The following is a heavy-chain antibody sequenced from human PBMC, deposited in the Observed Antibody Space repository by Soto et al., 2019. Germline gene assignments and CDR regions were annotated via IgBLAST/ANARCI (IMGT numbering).Heavy chain of an antibody. V-gene: IGHV3-15*01. J-gene: IGHJ6*02. CDR2: IKSKTDGGTT. CDR3: TTYDFWSGYYRPPGYGVDV. Sequence: PGGSLRLSCAASGFTFSNAWMSWVRQAPGKGLEWVGRIKSKTDGGTTDYAAPVKGRFTISRDDSKNTLYLQMNSLKTEDTAVYYCTTYDFWSGYYRPPGYGVDVWGQGTTVTVSS. CDR1: GFTFSNAW. D-gene: IGHD3-3*01.